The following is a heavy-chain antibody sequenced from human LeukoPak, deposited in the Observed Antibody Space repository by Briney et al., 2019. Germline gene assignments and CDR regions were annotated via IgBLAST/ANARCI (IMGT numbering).Heavy chain of an antibody. CDR2: IYYTGNT. Sequence: PSETLSLTCAVSGGSFSSSNYYWGWIRQPPGKGLEWIGSIYYTGNTYYNPSLKSRVTMSVDTSKNQFSLKLSSVTAADTAVYYCARGESYDFWSGYYNSPYNWFDPWGQGTLVTVSS. D-gene: IGHD3-3*01. CDR1: GGSFSSSNYY. J-gene: IGHJ5*02. CDR3: ARGESYDFWSGYYNSPYNWFDP. V-gene: IGHV4-39*07.